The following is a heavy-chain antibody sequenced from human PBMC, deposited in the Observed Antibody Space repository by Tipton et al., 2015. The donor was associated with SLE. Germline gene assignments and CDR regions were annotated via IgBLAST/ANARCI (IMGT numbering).Heavy chain of an antibody. V-gene: IGHV4-39*01. CDR1: GGSISSSSYY. CDR3: ATPGPYSSSSGYFQH. CDR2: IYYSGST. D-gene: IGHD6-6*01. Sequence: TLSLTCTVSGGSISSSSYYWGWIRQPPGKGLEWIGSIYYSGSTYYNPSLKSRVTISVDTSKNQFSLKLSSVTAADTAVYYCATPGPYSSSSGYFQHWGQGTLVTVSS. J-gene: IGHJ1*01.